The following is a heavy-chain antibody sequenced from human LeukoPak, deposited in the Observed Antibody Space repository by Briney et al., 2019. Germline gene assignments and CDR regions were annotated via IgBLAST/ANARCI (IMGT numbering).Heavy chain of an antibody. V-gene: IGHV1-69*04. CDR2: IIPILGIA. J-gene: IGHJ3*02. CDR3: ASDYGGNSNDAFDI. D-gene: IGHD4-23*01. Sequence: ASVKVSCKASGGTFSSYAISWVRQAPGQGLEWMGRIIPILGIANYAQKFQGRVTITADKSTSTAYMELSSLRSEDTAVYYYASDYGGNSNDAFDIWGQGTMVTVSS. CDR1: GGTFSSYA.